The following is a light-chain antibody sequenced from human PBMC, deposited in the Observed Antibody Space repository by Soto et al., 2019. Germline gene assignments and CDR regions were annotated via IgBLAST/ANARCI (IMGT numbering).Light chain of an antibody. CDR1: QSVSSN. CDR3: QQYNIWPPIT. Sequence: IVMTQSPATLSVSIGERATLSCRASQSVSSNLAWYQQKPGQAPSLLIFDASTRATGVAARFSGSGSGTEFTLTISSLQSEDSAVYYRQQYNIWPPITFGQGTRLEIK. CDR2: DAS. V-gene: IGKV3-15*01. J-gene: IGKJ5*01.